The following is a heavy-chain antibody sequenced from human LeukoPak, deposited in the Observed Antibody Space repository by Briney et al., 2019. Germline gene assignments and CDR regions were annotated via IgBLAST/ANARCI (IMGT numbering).Heavy chain of an antibody. CDR1: GFTFSSYG. Sequence: GGSLRLSCAASGFTFSSYGMHWVRQAPGKGLEWVAFIRYDGSNKYYADSVKGRFTISRDNSKSTLYLQMNSLRAEDTAVYYCAKVPRGIGYCSSTSCYRGYYFDYWGQGTLVTVSS. V-gene: IGHV3-30*02. CDR3: AKVPRGIGYCSSTSCYRGYYFDY. J-gene: IGHJ4*02. CDR2: IRYDGSNK. D-gene: IGHD2-2*02.